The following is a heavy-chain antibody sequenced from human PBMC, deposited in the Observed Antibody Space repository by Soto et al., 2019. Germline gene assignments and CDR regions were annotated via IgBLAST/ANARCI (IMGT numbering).Heavy chain of an antibody. V-gene: IGHV4-34*01. CDR1: GGSFSGYY. CDR2: INHSGST. J-gene: IGHJ4*02. D-gene: IGHD5-18*01. CDR3: ARAPPIQLWSLFDY. Sequence: SETLSLTCAVYGGSFSGYYWSWIRQPPGKGLEWIGEINHSGSTNYNPSLKSRVTISVDTSKNQFSLKLSSVTAADTAVYYCARAPPIQLWSLFDYWGQGTLVTVS.